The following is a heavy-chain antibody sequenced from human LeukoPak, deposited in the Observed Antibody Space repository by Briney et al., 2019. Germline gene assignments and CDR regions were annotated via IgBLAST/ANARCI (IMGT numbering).Heavy chain of an antibody. Sequence: SETLSLTCTVSGYSISSGYYWGWIRQPPGKGLEWIGSIYHVGSTYYNPSLKSRVTISVDSSKNQFSLKLSSVTVADTAVYYCARGGEASKIESYYYYYMDVWGKGTTVTVSS. CDR1: GYSISSGYY. CDR3: ARGGEASKIESYYYYYMDV. J-gene: IGHJ6*03. CDR2: IYHVGST. V-gene: IGHV4-38-2*02. D-gene: IGHD3-10*01.